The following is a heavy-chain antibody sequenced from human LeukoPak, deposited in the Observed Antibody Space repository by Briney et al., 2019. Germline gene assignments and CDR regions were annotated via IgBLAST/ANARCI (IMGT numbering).Heavy chain of an antibody. CDR1: GYTFTSYG. Sequence: GASVKVSFKASGYTFTSYGISWVRQAPGQGLEWMGLISAYNGNTNYAQKLQGRVTMTTDTSTSTAYMELRSLRSDDTAVYYCARCLYVLTPPDVWGKGTTVTVSS. J-gene: IGHJ6*04. CDR3: ARCLYVLTPPDV. V-gene: IGHV1-18*01. CDR2: ISAYNGNT. D-gene: IGHD3-10*01.